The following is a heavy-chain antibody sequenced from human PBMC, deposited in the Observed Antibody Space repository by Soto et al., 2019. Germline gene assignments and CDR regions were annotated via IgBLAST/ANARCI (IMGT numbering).Heavy chain of an antibody. D-gene: IGHD5-12*01. CDR1: GFTFGDYA. CDR2: IRSKAYGGTT. J-gene: IGHJ6*02. Sequence: GGSLRLSCTASGFTFGDYAMSWFRQAPGKGLEWVGFIRSKAYGGTTEYAASVKGRFTISRDDSKSIAYLQMNSLKTEDTAVYYCTRSTYSGYDLEDYYGMDVWGQGTTVTVSS. V-gene: IGHV3-49*03. CDR3: TRSTYSGYDLEDYYGMDV.